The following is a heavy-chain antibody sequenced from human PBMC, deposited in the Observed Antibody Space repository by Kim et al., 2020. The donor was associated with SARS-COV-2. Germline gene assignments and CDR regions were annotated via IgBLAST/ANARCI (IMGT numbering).Heavy chain of an antibody. Sequence: GGSLRLSCAASGFTFSDHFVDWVRQAPGKGLEWLGRTKNKVYSYTTEYAASVKGTFSISRDDSKNSVYLQMNSLKTEDTAVYYCASIRGIDGYWGQGALVTVSS. J-gene: IGHJ4*02. CDR1: GFTFSDHF. D-gene: IGHD3-10*01. V-gene: IGHV3-72*01. CDR3: ASIRGIDGY. CDR2: TKNKVYSYTT.